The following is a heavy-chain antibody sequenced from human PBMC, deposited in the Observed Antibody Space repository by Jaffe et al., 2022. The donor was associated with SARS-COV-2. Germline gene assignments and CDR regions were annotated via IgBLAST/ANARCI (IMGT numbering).Heavy chain of an antibody. CDR2: ISYDGSNK. J-gene: IGHJ4*02. V-gene: IGHV3-30*18. CDR3: AKDRDHYYYDNSGIGY. CDR1: GFSFSTHG. Sequence: QVQLVESGGGVVQPGRSLRLSCAGSGFSFSTHGIHWVRQAPGKGLEWVAFISYDGSNKYYADSVKGRFTISRDNSENTLYLQMNSLRAEDTAVYYCAKDRDHYYYDNSGIGYWGQGTLVTVSS. D-gene: IGHD3-22*01.